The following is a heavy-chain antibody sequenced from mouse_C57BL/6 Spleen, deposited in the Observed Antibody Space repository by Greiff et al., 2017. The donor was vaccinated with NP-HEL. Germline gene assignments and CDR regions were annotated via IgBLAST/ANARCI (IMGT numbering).Heavy chain of an antibody. CDR2: IYPYNDDT. J-gene: IGHJ3*01. Sequence: VQLQESGAELVKPGASVKMSCKASGYTFTTYPIQWMKQTPGQSLEWIGNIYPYNDDTKYNEKFKGKATLTVEKSSSTVYLELSRLTSDDSAVYCGARGDYYRIFADWGKGTLVTVSA. D-gene: IGHD2-14*01. CDR3: ARGDYYRIFAD. CDR1: GYTFTTYP. V-gene: IGHV1-47*01.